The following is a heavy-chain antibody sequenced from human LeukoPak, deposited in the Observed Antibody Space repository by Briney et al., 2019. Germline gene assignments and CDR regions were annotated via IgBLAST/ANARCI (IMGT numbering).Heavy chain of an antibody. CDR3: AREPSSGCTLDY. D-gene: IGHD6-19*01. J-gene: IGHJ4*02. CDR2: INPNSGGT. Sequence: GATVKVSCKASGYTFTGYYMHWVRQAPGQGLEWMGWINPNSGGTNYAQKFQGRVTMTRDTSISTAYMELSRLRSDDTAVYYCAREPSSGCTLDYWGQGTLVTVSS. CDR1: GYTFTGYY. V-gene: IGHV1-2*02.